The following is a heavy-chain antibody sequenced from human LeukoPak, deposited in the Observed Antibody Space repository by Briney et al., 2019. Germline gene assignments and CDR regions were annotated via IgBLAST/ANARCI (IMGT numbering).Heavy chain of an antibody. CDR2: ISYDGSNK. J-gene: IGHJ2*01. CDR3: ARGVGGATNWYFDL. D-gene: IGHD1-26*01. Sequence: GRSLRLSCAASGFTFSSYAMHWVRQAPGKGLEWVAVISYDGSNKYYADSVKGRFTIPRDNSKNTLYLQMNSLRAEDTAVYYCARGVGGATNWYFDLWGRGTLVTVSS. V-gene: IGHV3-30-3*01. CDR1: GFTFSSYA.